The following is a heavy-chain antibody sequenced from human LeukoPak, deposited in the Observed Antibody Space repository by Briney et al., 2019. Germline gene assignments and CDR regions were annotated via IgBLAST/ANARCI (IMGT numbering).Heavy chain of an antibody. V-gene: IGHV1-8*01. Sequence: GASVKVSCKASGYTFTSYDINWVRQATGQGLEWMGWMNPNSGNTGYAQKFQGRVTMTRNTSISTAYMELSSLRSEDTAVYYCARAYSSSWYREDYYYMDVWGKGTTVTVSS. D-gene: IGHD6-13*01. CDR2: MNPNSGNT. CDR1: GYTFTSYD. CDR3: ARAYSSSWYREDYYYMDV. J-gene: IGHJ6*03.